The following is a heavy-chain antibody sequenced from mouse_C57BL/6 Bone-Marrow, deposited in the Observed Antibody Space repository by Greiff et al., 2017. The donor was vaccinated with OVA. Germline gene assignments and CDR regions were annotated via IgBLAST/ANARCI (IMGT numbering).Heavy chain of an antibody. CDR2: IDPGIGDT. CDR3: TYYDSSSPDY. J-gene: IGHJ2*01. V-gene: IGHV14-4*01. Sequence: EVKLMESGAELVRPGASVKLSCTASGFNIKDDYMHWVKQRPEQGLEWIGWIDPGIGDTEYASKFQGKATMTADTSSNTAYLQLSSLTSEDSAVYDGTYYDSSSPDYWGQGTTLTVSS. D-gene: IGHD1-1*01. CDR1: GFNIKDDY.